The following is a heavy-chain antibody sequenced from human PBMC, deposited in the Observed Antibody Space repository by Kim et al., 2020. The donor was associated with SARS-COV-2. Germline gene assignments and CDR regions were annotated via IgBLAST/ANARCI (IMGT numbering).Heavy chain of an antibody. D-gene: IGHD1-1*01. J-gene: IGHJ6*02. Sequence: GGSLRLSCAASGFTFSSYAMSWVRQAPGKGLEWVSAISGSGGSTYYADSVKGRFTISRDNSKNTLYLQMNSLRAEDTAVYYCAKARPVLERRSHYYYYYGMDVWGQGTTVTVSS. CDR2: ISGSGGST. CDR3: AKARPVLERRSHYYYYYGMDV. CDR1: GFTFSSYA. V-gene: IGHV3-23*01.